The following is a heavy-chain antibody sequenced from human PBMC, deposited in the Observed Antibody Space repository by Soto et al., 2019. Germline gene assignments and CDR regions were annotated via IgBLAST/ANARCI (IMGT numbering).Heavy chain of an antibody. V-gene: IGHV3-33*01. CDR3: ARGGAGVTATAPKRSNWFDP. D-gene: IGHD2-8*01. J-gene: IGHJ5*02. Sequence: QVQLVESGGGVVQPGRSLRLSCATSGFTFSTYGMHWVRQARGKGLEGVATVWFDGSYTNHADPVKGRFTITRDNSKSTLYLQMNSLRVDDTAVYYCARGGAGVTATAPKRSNWFDPWGQGTLVTVSS. CDR2: VWFDGSYT. CDR1: GFTFSTYG.